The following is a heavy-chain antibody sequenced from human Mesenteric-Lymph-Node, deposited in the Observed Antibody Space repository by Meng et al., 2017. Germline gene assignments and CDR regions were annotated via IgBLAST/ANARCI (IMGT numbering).Heavy chain of an antibody. V-gene: IGHV1-2*02. J-gene: IGHJ4*02. D-gene: IGHD3-10*01. CDR3: AREVIWFGELLYRPDY. CDR2: INPNSGGT. CDR1: GYFFTGYY. Sequence: ASVQVFCKASGYFFTGYYMHWWRRAPGQGLEWLGWINPNSGGTNYAQKFQGRVTMTRDTSISTAYMTLSRLRSDDAAVYYCAREVIWFGELLYRPDYWGQGTLVTVSS.